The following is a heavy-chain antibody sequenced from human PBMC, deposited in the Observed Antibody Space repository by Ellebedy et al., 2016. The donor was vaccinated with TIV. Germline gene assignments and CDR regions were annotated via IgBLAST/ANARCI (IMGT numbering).Heavy chain of an antibody. D-gene: IGHD3-22*01. CDR1: GFTFSSYA. J-gene: IGHJ4*02. CDR3: AKDPTYDSSGSIDY. Sequence: GESLKISCAASGFTFSSYAMSWVRQAPGKGLEWVSAISVSGGSTYYADSVKGRFTISRDNSKNTLYLQMNSLRAEDTAVYYCAKDPTYDSSGSIDYWGQGTLVTVSS. V-gene: IGHV3-23*01. CDR2: ISVSGGST.